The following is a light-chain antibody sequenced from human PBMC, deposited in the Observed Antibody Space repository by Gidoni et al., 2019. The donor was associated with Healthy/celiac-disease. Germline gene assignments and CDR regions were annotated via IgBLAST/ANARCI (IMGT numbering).Light chain of an antibody. Sequence: DIQMTQSPSTLSASVGDRVTITCRASQSISSWLAWYQQKPGKAPKLLIYDASSLESGVPSRFSGSGSGTEFTLTISSLQPDDFATYYCQQYNSYSPTFXQXTKVE. CDR1: QSISSW. J-gene: IGKJ1*01. CDR2: DAS. CDR3: QQYNSYSPT. V-gene: IGKV1-5*01.